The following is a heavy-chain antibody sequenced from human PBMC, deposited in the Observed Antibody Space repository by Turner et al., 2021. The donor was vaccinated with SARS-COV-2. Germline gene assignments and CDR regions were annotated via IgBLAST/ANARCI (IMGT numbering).Heavy chain of an antibody. J-gene: IGHJ5*02. D-gene: IGHD2-21*02. CDR2: ISHSGTT. Sequence: QVRLQQWGAGLLKPSETLSLTCAVHGGSSSGYYWSWIRQPPGKGLEWIGEISHSGTTNYNPSLKNRVTISKDTSKNQFSLKLSSVTAADTGVYYCARETVNNWVDPWGQGTLVTVSS. V-gene: IGHV4-34*01. CDR1: GGSSSGYY. CDR3: ARETVNNWVDP.